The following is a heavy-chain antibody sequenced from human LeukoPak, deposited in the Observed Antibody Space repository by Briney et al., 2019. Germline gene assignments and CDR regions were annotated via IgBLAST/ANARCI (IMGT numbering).Heavy chain of an antibody. CDR1: GFTFSDYY. CDR2: ISGSGSYT. CDR3: ATETRYCTSTSCSYYYGMDV. Sequence: GGSLRLSCAASGFTFSDYYMSWIRQAPGKGLEWVSYISGSGSYTNYADSVKGRFTISRDNAKNSLFLQMNSLRAEDTAVYYCATETRYCTSTSCSYYYGMDVWGNGTTVTVSS. J-gene: IGHJ6*04. V-gene: IGHV3-11*06. D-gene: IGHD2-2*01.